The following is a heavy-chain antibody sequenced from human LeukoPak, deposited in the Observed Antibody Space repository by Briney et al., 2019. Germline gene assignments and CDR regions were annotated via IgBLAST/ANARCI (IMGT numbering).Heavy chain of an antibody. V-gene: IGHV1-46*01. CDR2: INPSGSST. CDR1: GYTFTSYY. J-gene: IGHJ4*02. Sequence: GASVKVSCKASGYTFTSYYMHWVRQAPGQGLEWMGIINPSGSSTSYAQKFQGRVTMTRDTSTSTVYMELSSLRSEDTAVYYCARGMTTVTTGAALIFGYWGQGTLVTVSS. D-gene: IGHD4-17*01. CDR3: ARGMTTVTTGAALIFGY.